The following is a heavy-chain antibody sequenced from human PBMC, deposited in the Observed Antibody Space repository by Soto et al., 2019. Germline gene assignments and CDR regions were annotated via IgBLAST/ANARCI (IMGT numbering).Heavy chain of an antibody. CDR2: ISGSGDGT. Sequence: GSLRLSCAASGFTFSSFALSWVRQAPGKGLEWVSAISGSGDGTDYADSVKGRFTISRDNSKNTVYLQMNSLRAEDTAVYYCAGPGYSSQDYWGQGALVTVSS. J-gene: IGHJ4*02. D-gene: IGHD5-18*01. CDR1: GFTFSSFA. V-gene: IGHV3-23*01. CDR3: AGPGYSSQDY.